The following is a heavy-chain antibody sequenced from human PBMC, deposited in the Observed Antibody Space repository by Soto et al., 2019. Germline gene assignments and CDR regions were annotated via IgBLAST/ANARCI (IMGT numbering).Heavy chain of an antibody. Sequence: GASVKVSCKASGYTFSSYAISWVRQAPGQGLEWMGWIITYNGNTNYAQKLQGRVTMTTDTSTTTAYMDLRSLRSDDTAVYYCARTGPPVDDWGQGTLVTVSS. CDR2: IITYNGNT. J-gene: IGHJ4*02. V-gene: IGHV1-18*01. CDR1: GYTFSSYA. CDR3: ARTGPPVDD.